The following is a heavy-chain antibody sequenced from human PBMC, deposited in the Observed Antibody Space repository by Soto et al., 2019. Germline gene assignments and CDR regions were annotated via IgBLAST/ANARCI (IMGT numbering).Heavy chain of an antibody. J-gene: IGHJ4*02. CDR1: GFTFDDNA. CDR2: SNWKSDI. Sequence: SLRLSCAVSGFTFDDNAMHWVRQAPEKGLEWVSGSNWKSDIGYSDSVKGRFTISRDNAENSLYLQMNSLRAEDTALYYFAISQDRGGRTTFIYWGQGTQVTVSS. CDR3: AISQDRGGRTTFIY. D-gene: IGHD3-16*01. V-gene: IGHV3-9*01.